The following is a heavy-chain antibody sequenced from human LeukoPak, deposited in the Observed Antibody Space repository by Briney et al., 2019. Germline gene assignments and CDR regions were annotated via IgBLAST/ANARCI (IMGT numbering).Heavy chain of an antibody. V-gene: IGHV4-61*01. CDR2: IYYSGST. Sequence: PSETLSLTRTVSGGSVSSGSYYWSWIRQPPGKGLEWIGYIYYSGSTNYNPSLKSRVTISVDTSKNQFSLKLSSVTAADTAVYYCATADTGSYFDYWGQGTLVTVSS. J-gene: IGHJ4*02. CDR1: GGSVSSGSYY. CDR3: ATADTGSYFDY. D-gene: IGHD5-18*01.